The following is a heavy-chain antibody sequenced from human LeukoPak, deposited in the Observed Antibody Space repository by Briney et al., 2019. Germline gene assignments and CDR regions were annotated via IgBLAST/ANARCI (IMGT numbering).Heavy chain of an antibody. J-gene: IGHJ4*02. Sequence: GESLKISCKGSGYSFTGYWISWVRQMPGKGLEWMGRIDPSDSYTNYSPSFQGHVTISADKSISTAYLQWSSLKASDTAMYYCAKSPIVVVPAAMGGNDYWGQGTLVTVSS. CDR2: IDPSDSYT. CDR1: GYSFTGYW. CDR3: AKSPIVVVPAAMGGNDY. V-gene: IGHV5-10-1*01. D-gene: IGHD2-2*01.